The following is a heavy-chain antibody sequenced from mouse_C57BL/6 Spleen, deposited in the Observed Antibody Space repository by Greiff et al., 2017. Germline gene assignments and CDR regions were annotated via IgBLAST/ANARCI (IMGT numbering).Heavy chain of an antibody. CDR1: GFSLTSYA. V-gene: IGHV2-9-1*01. D-gene: IGHD2-2*01. Sequence: VKLMESGPGLVAPSQSLSITCTVSGFSLTSYAISWVRQPPGKGLEWLGVIWTGGGTNYNSALKSRLSISKDNSKSQVFLKMNSLQTDDTARYYCARKGTMVKDWYFDVWGTGTTVTVSS. J-gene: IGHJ1*03. CDR2: IWTGGGT. CDR3: ARKGTMVKDWYFDV.